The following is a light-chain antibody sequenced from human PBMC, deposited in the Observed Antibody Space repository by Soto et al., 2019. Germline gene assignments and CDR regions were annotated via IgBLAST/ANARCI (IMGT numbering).Light chain of an antibody. CDR1: SSDVGTYNY. J-gene: IGLJ2*01. CDR2: GVT. CDR3: SSYTSRSTFVV. Sequence: QSALTQPASVSGSPGQSITISCTGTSSDVGTYNYVSWYQQHPGKPPKLIIYGVTNRPSGVSNRFSGSKSDNTASLTISGLQAEDEADYFCSSYTSRSTFVVFGGGTKLTVL. V-gene: IGLV2-14*01.